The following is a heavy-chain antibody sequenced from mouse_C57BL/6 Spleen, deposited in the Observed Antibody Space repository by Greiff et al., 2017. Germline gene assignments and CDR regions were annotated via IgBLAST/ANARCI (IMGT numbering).Heavy chain of an antibody. J-gene: IGHJ1*03. CDR1: GYTFTDYY. CDR3: ARGLLRYEYFDV. Sequence: QVQLQQSGAELVRPGASVKLSCKASGYTFTDYYINWVKQRPGQGLEWIARIYPGSGNTYYNEKFKGKATLTAEKSSSTAYMQLSSLTSEDSAVYFCARGLLRYEYFDVWGTGTTVTVSS. CDR2: IYPGSGNT. V-gene: IGHV1-76*01. D-gene: IGHD1-1*01.